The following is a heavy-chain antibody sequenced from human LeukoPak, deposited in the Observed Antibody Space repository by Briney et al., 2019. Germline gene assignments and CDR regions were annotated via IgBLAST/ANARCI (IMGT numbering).Heavy chain of an antibody. CDR2: ISGSSSTI. D-gene: IGHD2-15*01. Sequence: GGSLRLSCAASGFTFSSYSMNWVRQAPGKGLEWGSYISGSSSTIYYADSVKGRFTISRDNGKNTLYLQMNSLRAEDTAVYYCARGGLEGWWPPEYYFDYWGQGTLVTVSS. CDR1: GFTFSSYS. CDR3: ARGGLEGWWPPEYYFDY. J-gene: IGHJ4*02. V-gene: IGHV3-48*01.